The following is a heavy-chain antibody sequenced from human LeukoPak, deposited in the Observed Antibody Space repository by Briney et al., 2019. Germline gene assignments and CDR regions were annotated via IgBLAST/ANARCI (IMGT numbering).Heavy chain of an antibody. J-gene: IGHJ4*02. CDR3: ARVLLGYCSGGSCYSAEDYFDY. Sequence: SETLSLTCAVYGGSFSGYYWSWIRQPPGKGLEWIGEINHSGSTNYNPSLKSRVTISVDTSKNQFSLKLSSVTAADTAVYYCARVLLGYCSGGSCYSAEDYFDYWGQGTPVTVSS. CDR2: INHSGST. CDR1: GGSFSGYY. D-gene: IGHD2-15*01. V-gene: IGHV4-34*01.